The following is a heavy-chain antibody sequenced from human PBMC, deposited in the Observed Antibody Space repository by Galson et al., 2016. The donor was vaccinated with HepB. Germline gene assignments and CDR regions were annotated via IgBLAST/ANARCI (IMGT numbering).Heavy chain of an antibody. V-gene: IGHV4-59*08. CDR3: ARLWYYGSGRQAFDY. J-gene: IGHJ4*02. Sequence: LEWIGYLFYTGSTNYNPSLKSRVTISIGTSKDQFSLKLKSVTAADTAVYYCARLWYYGSGRQAFDYWGQGTLVTVSS. D-gene: IGHD3-10*01. CDR2: LFYTGST.